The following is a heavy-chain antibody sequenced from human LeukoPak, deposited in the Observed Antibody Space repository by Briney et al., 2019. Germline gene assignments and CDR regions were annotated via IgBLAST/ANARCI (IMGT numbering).Heavy chain of an antibody. J-gene: IGHJ1*01. CDR2: INHSGST. Sequence: SETLSLTCAVYGGSFSGYYWSWIRQPPGKGLEWIGKINHSGSTNYNPSLKSRVTISVDTSKNQFSLKLSSVTAADTAVYYCARPLGYCSGGSCYAYFQHWGQGTLVTVSS. V-gene: IGHV4-34*01. D-gene: IGHD2-15*01. CDR1: GGSFSGYY. CDR3: ARPLGYCSGGSCYAYFQH.